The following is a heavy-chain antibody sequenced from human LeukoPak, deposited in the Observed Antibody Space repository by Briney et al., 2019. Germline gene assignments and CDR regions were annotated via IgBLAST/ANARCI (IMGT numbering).Heavy chain of an antibody. J-gene: IGHJ4*02. CDR1: GYTFSAYY. CDR2: ISPNGDVT. V-gene: IGHV1-2*02. CDR3: VREYSRSNFGY. Sequence: ASVKVSCKASGYTFSAYYMHWVRQAPGQGLEWMAWISPNGDVTHYAQNFQGRVTMTRDTSITTAYMELSSLRSDDTAVYYCVREYSRSNFGYCGQGTPGTVSS. D-gene: IGHD6-13*01.